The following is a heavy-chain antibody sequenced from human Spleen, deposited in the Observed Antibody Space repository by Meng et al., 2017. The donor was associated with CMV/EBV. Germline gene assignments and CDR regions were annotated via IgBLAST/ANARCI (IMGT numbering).Heavy chain of an antibody. D-gene: IGHD3-3*01. J-gene: IGHJ4*02. CDR2: IRFEGDFK. CDR1: GFAFNAYA. V-gene: IGHV3-30*02. CDR3: AKDKRLEWLLPFDY. Sequence: GESLKISCAASGFAFNAYAMHWVRQAPGKGLEWVAFIRFEGDFKYYADSVKGRFTVSRDNSKNTLYLQMNSLRTEDTAVYYCAKDKRLEWLLPFDYWGQGTLVTVSS.